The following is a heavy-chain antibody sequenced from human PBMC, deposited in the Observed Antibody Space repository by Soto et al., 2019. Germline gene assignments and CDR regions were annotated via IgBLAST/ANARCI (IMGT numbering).Heavy chain of an antibody. Sequence: GGSLRLSCAVTDFIVGRNFMTWVRQAPGKGPESVAIIYGGGNTHHADSVKGRFTISRDTSKNTLHLQMNSLRVEDSALYYCASGFCRGGTCNRHLESWGQGTQVTVSS. J-gene: IGHJ5*02. CDR2: IYGGGNT. D-gene: IGHD1-1*01. CDR3: ASGFCRGGTCNRHLES. V-gene: IGHV3-66*01. CDR1: DFIVGRNF.